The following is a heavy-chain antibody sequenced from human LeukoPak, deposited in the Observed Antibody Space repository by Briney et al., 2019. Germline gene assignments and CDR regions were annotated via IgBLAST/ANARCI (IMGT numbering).Heavy chain of an antibody. J-gene: IGHJ3*02. CDR1: GGSTSSYY. D-gene: IGHD2-2*01. Sequence: SETLSLTCTVSGGSTSSYYWSWIRQPAGQGLEWIGRIYTSGSTNYNPSLKGRVTMSVDTSKSQFSLKLSSVTAADTAVYYCARIAAADNRNAFDIWGQGTMVTVSS. CDR2: IYTSGST. V-gene: IGHV4-4*07. CDR3: ARIAAADNRNAFDI.